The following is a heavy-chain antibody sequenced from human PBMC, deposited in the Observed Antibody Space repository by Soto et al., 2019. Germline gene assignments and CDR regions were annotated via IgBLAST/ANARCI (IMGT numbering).Heavy chain of an antibody. D-gene: IGHD2-15*01. CDR1: GYPFTSSA. J-gene: IGHJ5*02. Sequence: GASVKVSCKASGYPFTSSAIHWVRQAPGQRLEWMGWINAGNGNTKYSQKFQGRVTITRDTSASTAYMELSSLRSEDTAVYYCARGLGYCSGGSCYNWFDPWGQGTLVTVSS. CDR3: ARGLGYCSGGSCYNWFDP. V-gene: IGHV1-3*01. CDR2: INAGNGNT.